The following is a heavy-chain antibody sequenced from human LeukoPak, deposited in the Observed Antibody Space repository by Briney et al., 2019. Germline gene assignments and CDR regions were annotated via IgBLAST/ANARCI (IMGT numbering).Heavy chain of an antibody. CDR2: ISGSGGST. Sequence: PGGSLRLSCAASGFTFNNYAMSWVRQAPGKGLEWVSAISGSGGSTYYADSVKGRFTISRDNSKNTLYLQMNSLRAEDTAVYYCAKSSYYYDSSGYYNYWGQGTLVTVSS. J-gene: IGHJ4*02. D-gene: IGHD3-22*01. V-gene: IGHV3-23*01. CDR1: GFTFNNYA. CDR3: AKSSYYYDSSGYYNY.